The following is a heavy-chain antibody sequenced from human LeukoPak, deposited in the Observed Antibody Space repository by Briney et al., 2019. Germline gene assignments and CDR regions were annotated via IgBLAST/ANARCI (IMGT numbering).Heavy chain of an antibody. J-gene: IGHJ5*02. CDR3: ARGGDFRFFNWFDP. D-gene: IGHD3-3*01. Sequence: SETLSLTCTVSGGSISSYYWSWIRQPAGKGLEWIGRIYTSGSTNYNPSLKSRVTMSVDTSKNQFSLKLSSVTAADTAVYYCARGGDFRFFNWFDPWGQGTLVTVSS. CDR1: GGSISSYY. CDR2: IYTSGST. V-gene: IGHV4-4*07.